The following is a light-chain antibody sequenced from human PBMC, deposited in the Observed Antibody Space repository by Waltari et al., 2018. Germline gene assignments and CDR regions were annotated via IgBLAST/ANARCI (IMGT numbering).Light chain of an antibody. CDR1: HPNIGSHY. J-gene: IGLJ1*01. CDR3: ATWDDSLTNYV. Sequence: QSVMTQPTSASGTPGQPVTTPCSGGHPNIGSHYYFWYQQPPGTAPKPIVYRNYTRPSGVPDRFSGSKSGASASLAISGLQSEDEGDYYCATWDDSLTNYVFGTGTKVTV. V-gene: IGLV1-47*01. CDR2: RNY.